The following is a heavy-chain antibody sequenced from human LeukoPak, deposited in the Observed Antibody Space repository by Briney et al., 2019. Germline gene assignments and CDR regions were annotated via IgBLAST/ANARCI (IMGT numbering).Heavy chain of an antibody. V-gene: IGHV3-30*18. CDR3: AKVRRPSMTTVTTHPDY. CDR2: ISYDGSNK. Sequence: PGGSLRLSCAASGFTFSSYGMHWVRQAPGKGLEWVAVISYDGSNKYYADSVKGRFTISRDNSKNTLYLQMNSLRAEDTAVYYCAKVRRPSMTTVTTHPDYWDQGTLVTVSS. D-gene: IGHD4-17*01. CDR1: GFTFSSYG. J-gene: IGHJ4*02.